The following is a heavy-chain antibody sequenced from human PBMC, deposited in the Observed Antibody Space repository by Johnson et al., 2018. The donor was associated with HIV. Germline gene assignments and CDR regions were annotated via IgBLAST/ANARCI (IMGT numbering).Heavy chain of an antibody. CDR1: GFTVSSNY. V-gene: IGHV3-66*01. D-gene: IGHD1-26*01. Sequence: VQLVESGGGLVQPGGSLRLSCAASGFTVSSNYMSWVRQAPGKGLEWVSVIYSGGSTYYADSVKGRFTISRDNSKNTLYLQMNSLRAEDTAVYYCARDLSEGELGHACDIWGQGTMVTVSS. CDR2: IYSGGST. CDR3: ARDLSEGELGHACDI. J-gene: IGHJ3*02.